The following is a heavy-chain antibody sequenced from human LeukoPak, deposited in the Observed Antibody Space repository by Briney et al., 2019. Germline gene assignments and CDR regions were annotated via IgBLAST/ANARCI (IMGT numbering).Heavy chain of an antibody. CDR3: ARGRCSSTSCYYYYYGMDV. D-gene: IGHD2-2*01. CDR2: IIPIFGTA. J-gene: IGHJ6*02. CDR1: GGTFSSYA. V-gene: IGHV1-69*13. Sequence: PVKVSCKAPGGTFSSYAISWVRQAPGQGLEWMGGIIPIFGTANYAQKFQGRVTITADESTSTAYMELSSLRSEDTAVYYCARGRCSSTSCYYYYYGMDVWGQGTTVTVSS.